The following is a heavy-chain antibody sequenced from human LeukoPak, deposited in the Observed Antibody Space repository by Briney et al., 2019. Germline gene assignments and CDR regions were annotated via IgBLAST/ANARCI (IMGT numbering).Heavy chain of an antibody. Sequence: GGSLRLSCAASGFTFSSYAMSWVRQAPGKGLEWVSATSGSGGSTYYADSVKGRFTISRDNSKNTLYLQMNSLRAEDTAVYYCAKDALQYSSSSWVLYWGQGTLVTVSS. J-gene: IGHJ4*02. CDR3: AKDALQYSSSSWVLY. CDR1: GFTFSSYA. V-gene: IGHV3-23*01. D-gene: IGHD6-6*01. CDR2: TSGSGGST.